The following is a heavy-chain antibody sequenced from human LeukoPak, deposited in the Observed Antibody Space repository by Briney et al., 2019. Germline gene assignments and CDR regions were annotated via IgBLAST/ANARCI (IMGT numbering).Heavy chain of an antibody. J-gene: IGHJ3*02. CDR2: IYYSGST. D-gene: IGHD6-13*01. V-gene: IGHV4-31*03. Sequence: SQTLSLTCTVSGGSISSGGYYWSWIRQHPGKGLEWIGYIYYSGSTYYNPSLKSRVTISVDTSKNQFSLKLSSVTAADTAVYYCARDYSSSWPTGAFDIWGQGTMVTVSP. CDR1: GGSISSGGYY. CDR3: ARDYSSSWPTGAFDI.